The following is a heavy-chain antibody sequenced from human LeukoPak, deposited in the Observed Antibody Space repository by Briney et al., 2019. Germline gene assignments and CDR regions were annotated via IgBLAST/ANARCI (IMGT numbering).Heavy chain of an antibody. CDR3: SSWPHNDY. CDR1: GLTFSK. CDR2: IDNSGSTI. J-gene: IGHJ4*02. D-gene: IGHD6-13*01. V-gene: IGHV3-48*03. Sequence: GGSLRLSCAASGLTFSKMNWVRQAPGKGLEWVSYIDNSGSTINYADSVKGRFTISRDNAKNSLYLQMNSLRVEDTAVYYCSSWPHNDYWGQGTLVTVSS.